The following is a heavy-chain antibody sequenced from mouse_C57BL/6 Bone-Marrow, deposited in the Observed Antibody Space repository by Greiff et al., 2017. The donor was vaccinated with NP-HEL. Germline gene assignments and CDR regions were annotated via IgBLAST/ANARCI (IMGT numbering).Heavy chain of an antibody. CDR1: GFIFSDYY. CDR2: ISNGGGST. Sequence: EVKLVESGGGLVQPGGSLKLSCAASGFIFSDYYMYWVRQTPEKRLEWVAYISNGGGSTYYPDTVKGRFTISRDNAKNTLYLQMSRLKSEDTAMYYCARQTVVAYYAMDYWGQGTSVTVSS. CDR3: ARQTVVAYYAMDY. V-gene: IGHV5-12*01. D-gene: IGHD1-1*01. J-gene: IGHJ4*01.